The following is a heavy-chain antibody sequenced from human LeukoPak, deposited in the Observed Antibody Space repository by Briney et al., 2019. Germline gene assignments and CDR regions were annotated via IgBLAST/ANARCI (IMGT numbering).Heavy chain of an antibody. CDR2: INHSGST. V-gene: IGHV4-34*01. CDR3: ARGPGEDY. Sequence: SETLSLTCAVYGGSFSGYYWSWIRQPPGKGLEWIGEINHSGSTNYNPSLKSRVTISVDTSKNQFSLKLSSVTAADTAVYYCARGPGEDYGGQGTLVSVSS. J-gene: IGHJ4*02. D-gene: IGHD3-16*01. CDR1: GGSFSGYY.